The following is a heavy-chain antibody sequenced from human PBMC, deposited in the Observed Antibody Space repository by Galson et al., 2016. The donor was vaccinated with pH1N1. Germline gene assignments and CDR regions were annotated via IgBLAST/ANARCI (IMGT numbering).Heavy chain of an antibody. V-gene: IGHV4-38-2*01. CDR3: ARRYSSGWSGGDDAFDI. CDR1: GYSITRGYY. Sequence: SETLSLTCGVSGYSITRGYYWGWIRQPPGKGLEWIGTIHHTGNTGYNPSLKNRLTISLDTSKNQFSLKLISVTAADTAMYYCARRYSSGWSGGDDAFDIWGQGTMVTVSS. D-gene: IGHD6-19*01. CDR2: IHHTGNT. J-gene: IGHJ3*02.